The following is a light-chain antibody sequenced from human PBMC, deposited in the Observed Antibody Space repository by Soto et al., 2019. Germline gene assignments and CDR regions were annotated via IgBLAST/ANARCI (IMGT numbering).Light chain of an antibody. CDR1: IRDVGAYNL. CDR2: EVR. J-gene: IGLJ3*02. V-gene: IGLV2-14*01. Sequence: QSALTQPASVSGSAGQSITISCSGTIRDVGAYNLVSWYQQHPGTAPKLIIYEVRNRPSGISSRFSGSRSGNTSSLTISGQQPEDEGDYYCSADTARSTLVFGGGTKLTVL. CDR3: SADTARSTLV.